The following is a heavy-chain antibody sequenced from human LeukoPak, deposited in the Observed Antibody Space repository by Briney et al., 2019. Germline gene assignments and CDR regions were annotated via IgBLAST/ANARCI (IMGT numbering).Heavy chain of an antibody. Sequence: GGSLRLSCAASGFTFSSYGMHWVRQAPGKGLEWVAVISYDGSNKYYADSVKGRFTISRDNSKNTLYPQMNSLRAEDTAVYYCAKLQDPDYWGQGTLVTVSS. J-gene: IGHJ4*02. CDR3: AKLQDPDY. CDR2: ISYDGSNK. V-gene: IGHV3-30*18. CDR1: GFTFSSYG.